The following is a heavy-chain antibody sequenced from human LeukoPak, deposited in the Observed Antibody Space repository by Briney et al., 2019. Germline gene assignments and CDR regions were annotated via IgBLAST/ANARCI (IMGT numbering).Heavy chain of an antibody. CDR1: GYTFTSYG. V-gene: IGHV1-18*01. CDR3: ARGGSNYGGTEIYYYYMDV. J-gene: IGHJ6*03. D-gene: IGHD4/OR15-4a*01. CDR2: ISAYNGNT. Sequence: GASVKVSCKASGYTFTSYGISWVRQAPGQGLEWMGWISAYNGNTNYAQKLQGRVTMTTDTSTSTAYMELSSLRSEDTAVYYCARGGSNYGGTEIYYYYMDVWGKGTTVTISS.